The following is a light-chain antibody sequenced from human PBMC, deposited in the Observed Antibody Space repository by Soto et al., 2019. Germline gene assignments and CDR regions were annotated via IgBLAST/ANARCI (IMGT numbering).Light chain of an antibody. Sequence: QSALTQPASVSGSPGQSITISCTGTSSDVGAYNYVSWYQQHPGKAPKLMTFDVTNRPSGVSNRFSGSKSGNTASLIISGLRAEDEADYYCSSYTTSSTVVFGGGTKLTVL. J-gene: IGLJ2*01. CDR2: DVT. CDR3: SSYTTSSTVV. CDR1: SSDVGAYNY. V-gene: IGLV2-14*03.